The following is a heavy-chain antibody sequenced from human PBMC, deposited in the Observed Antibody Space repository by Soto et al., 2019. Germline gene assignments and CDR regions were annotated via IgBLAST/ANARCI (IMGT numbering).Heavy chain of an antibody. CDR3: ARGLLRYFDWFSNGMDV. CDR1: GYTFTSYA. CDR2: INAGNGNS. J-gene: IGHJ6*02. D-gene: IGHD3-9*01. V-gene: IGHV1-3*01. Sequence: GASVKVSCKASGYTFTSYAMHWVRQAPGQRLEWMGWINAGNGNSKYSQKFQGRVTITRDTSASTAYMELSSLRSEDTAVYFCARGLLRYFDWFSNGMDVWSQGNSVTGYS.